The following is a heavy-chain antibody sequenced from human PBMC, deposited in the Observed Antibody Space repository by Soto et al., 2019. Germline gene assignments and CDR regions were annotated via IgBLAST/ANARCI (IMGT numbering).Heavy chain of an antibody. V-gene: IGHV1-69*13. CDR3: AEIAARPGWFDS. CDR2: IIPIFGTA. D-gene: IGHD6-6*01. CDR1: GCTFSSYA. Sequence: SVKASCTASGCTFSSYAIRLVRQAPGQGLEWMGGIIPIFGTANYAQKFQGRVTITADESTSTAYMELSSLRSEDTAVYYCAEIAARPGWFDSWGQGTLVTVSS. J-gene: IGHJ5*01.